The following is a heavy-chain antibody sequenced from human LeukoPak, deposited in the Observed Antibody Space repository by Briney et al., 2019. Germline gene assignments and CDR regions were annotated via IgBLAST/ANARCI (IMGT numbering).Heavy chain of an antibody. J-gene: IGHJ4*02. V-gene: IGHV1-8*01. CDR3: ARTPPRGDVDH. CDR2: ISPNSGDT. CDR1: GYTFTSYD. Sequence: ASVKVSCKGSGYTFTSYDINWVRQATGQGLEWMGWISPNSGDTGYAQKFQGRITITRNTPLSTVYMELNSLRSEDTAVYYCARTPPRGDVDHWGEGTLVTVSS. D-gene: IGHD3-16*01.